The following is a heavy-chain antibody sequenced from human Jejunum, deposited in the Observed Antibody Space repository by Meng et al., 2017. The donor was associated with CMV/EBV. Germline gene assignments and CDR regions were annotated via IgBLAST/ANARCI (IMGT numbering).Heavy chain of an antibody. D-gene: IGHD1-20*01. CDR2: INPKNGGT. CDR1: GYTFTHFY. V-gene: IGHV1-2*02. Sequence: ASGYTFTHFYLHWVRQAPGQGPEWMGWINPKNGGTNYALDFLGRVTMTTDSFMSTVYMELSGLRSDDTALYYCARYGRVTGTDSWGQGTPVTVSS. CDR3: ARYGRVTGTDS. J-gene: IGHJ4*02.